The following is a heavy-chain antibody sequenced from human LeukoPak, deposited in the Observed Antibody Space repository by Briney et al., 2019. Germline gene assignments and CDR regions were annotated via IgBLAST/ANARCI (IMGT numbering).Heavy chain of an antibody. CDR1: GFTFSSYW. V-gene: IGHV3-7*03. J-gene: IGHJ6*03. CDR2: IKQDGSEQ. D-gene: IGHD6-6*01. Sequence: PGRSLRLSCAASGFTFSSYWMTWVRQAPGKGLEWVANIKQDGSEQYYVDSVKGRFTISRDNSKNTLYLQMNSLRAEDTAVYYCARYSSSSRYYYYYMDVWGKGTTVTVSS. CDR3: ARYSSSSRYYYYYMDV.